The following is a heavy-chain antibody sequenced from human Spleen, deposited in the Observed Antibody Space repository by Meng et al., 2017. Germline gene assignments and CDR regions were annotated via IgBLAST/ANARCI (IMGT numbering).Heavy chain of an antibody. CDR2: IYYSGST. CDR3: AREGDCSGSSCYFDY. CDR1: GGSISSYY. J-gene: IGHJ4*02. V-gene: IGHV4-59*01. Sequence: SETLSLTCTVSGGSISSYYWSWIRQPPGKGLEWIGYIYYSGSTNYNPSLKSRVTISVDTSKNQFSLKLSSVTAADTAVYYCAREGDCSGSSCYFDYWGQGTLVTVSS. D-gene: IGHD2-15*01.